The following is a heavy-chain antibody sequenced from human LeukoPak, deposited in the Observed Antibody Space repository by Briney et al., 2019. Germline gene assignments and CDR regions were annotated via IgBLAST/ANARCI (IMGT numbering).Heavy chain of an antibody. CDR3: AIWGDYYDSSGYYYPR. J-gene: IGHJ4*02. CDR1: GGSFSGYY. CDR2: INHSGST. D-gene: IGHD3-22*01. Sequence: PSETLSLTCAVYGGSFSGYYWSWIRQPPGKGLEWIGEINHSGSTNYNPSLKSRVTISVDTSKNQFSLKLSSVTAADMAVYYCAIWGDYYDSSGYYYPRWGQGTLVTVSS. V-gene: IGHV4-34*01.